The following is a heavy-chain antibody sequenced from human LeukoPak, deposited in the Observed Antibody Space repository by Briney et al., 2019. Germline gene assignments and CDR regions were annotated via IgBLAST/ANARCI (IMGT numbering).Heavy chain of an antibody. V-gene: IGHV1-2*06. Sequence: ASVKVSCKASGYTFTGYYMHWVRQAPGQGLEWMGRINPNSGGTNYAQKFQGRVTMTRDTSISTAYMELSRLRSDDTAEYYCARDLGYCSSTSCYRDYWGQGTLVTVSS. J-gene: IGHJ4*02. CDR2: INPNSGGT. CDR1: GYTFTGYY. D-gene: IGHD2-2*01. CDR3: ARDLGYCSSTSCYRDY.